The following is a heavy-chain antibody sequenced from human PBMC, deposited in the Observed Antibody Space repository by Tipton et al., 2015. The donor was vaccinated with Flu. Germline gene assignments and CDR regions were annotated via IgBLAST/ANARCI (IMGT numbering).Heavy chain of an antibody. J-gene: IGHJ4*02. D-gene: IGHD3-16*01. CDR1: GASISSGGYS. V-gene: IGHV4-30-2*01. CDR2: IYHSGNT. CDR3: ARAWGGYFDY. Sequence: LRLSCAVSGASISSGGYSWSWIRQPPGMGLEWIRYIYHSGNTYYNPSLKSRVTISVDKSKNHFFLNLSSVTAADTAVYYCARAWGGYFDYWGQGTLVTVSS.